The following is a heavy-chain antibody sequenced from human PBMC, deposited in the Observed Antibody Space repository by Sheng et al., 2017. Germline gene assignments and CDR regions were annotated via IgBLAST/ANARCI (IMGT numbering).Heavy chain of an antibody. D-gene: IGHD3-3*01. J-gene: IGHJ4*02. CDR1: GFTFSSYG. CDR2: IWYDGSNK. Sequence: QVQLVESGGGVVQPGRSLRLSCAASGFTFSSYGMHWVRQAPGKGLEWVAVIWYDGSNKYYADSVKGRFTISRDNSKNTLYLQMNSLRAEDTAVYYCARVGAYYDFWSGYFDYWGQGTLVTVSS. V-gene: IGHV3-33*01. CDR3: ARVGAYYDFWSGYFDY.